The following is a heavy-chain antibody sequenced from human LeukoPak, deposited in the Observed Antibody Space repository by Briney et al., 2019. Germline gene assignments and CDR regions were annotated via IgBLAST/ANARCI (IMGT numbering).Heavy chain of an antibody. V-gene: IGHV3-23*01. Sequence: GGSLRLSCAASGFTFSSYAMSWVRQAPGKGLEWVSAISGSGGSTYYADSVKGRFTISRDNSKNSLYLQMNSLRAEDTAVYYCAREARDYYDSSGYYYMIDYWGQGTLVTVSS. CDR3: AREARDYYDSSGYYYMIDY. J-gene: IGHJ4*02. D-gene: IGHD3-22*01. CDR1: GFTFSSYA. CDR2: ISGSGGST.